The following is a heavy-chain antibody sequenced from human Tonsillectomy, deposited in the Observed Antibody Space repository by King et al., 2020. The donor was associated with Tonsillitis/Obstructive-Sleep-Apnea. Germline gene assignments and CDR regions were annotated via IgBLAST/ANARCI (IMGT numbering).Heavy chain of an antibody. D-gene: IGHD4-11*01. J-gene: IGHJ3*02. CDR3: AREGLDLNYAAIDI. Sequence: VQLVESGGGLVQPGGSLRLSCAASGFTVSSNYMSWVRQAPGKGLEWVSVIYSGGNTYYADSVKGRFTISRHNSKNTLYLQMNSLRAEDTAVYYCAREGLDLNYAAIDIWGQGTMVTVSS. CDR2: IYSGGNT. CDR1: GFTVSSNY. V-gene: IGHV3-53*04.